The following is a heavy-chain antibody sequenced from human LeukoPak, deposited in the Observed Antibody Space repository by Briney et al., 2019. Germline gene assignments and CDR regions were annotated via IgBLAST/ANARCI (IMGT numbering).Heavy chain of an antibody. V-gene: IGHV1-18*01. D-gene: IGHD6-6*01. Sequence: ASVRVSCKASGYTFTSYGILWVRQAPGQGLEWMGWISPYNGKKNYAQKLRGRVTITTDTSKTTAYMELRSLMSDDSAVYYCARGVVPVPWFFDLSGRGTLVTVSS. CDR1: GYTFTSYG. CDR3: ARGVVPVPWFFDL. CDR2: ISPYNGKK. J-gene: IGHJ2*01.